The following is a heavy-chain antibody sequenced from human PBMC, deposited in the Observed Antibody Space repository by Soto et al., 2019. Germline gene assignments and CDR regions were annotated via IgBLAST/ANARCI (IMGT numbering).Heavy chain of an antibody. V-gene: IGHV3-23*01. Sequence: SGGSLRLSCAASGFTFSSYAMSWVRQAPGKGLEWVSAISGSGGSTYYADSVKGRFTISRDNSKNTLYLQMNSLRAEDTAVYYCAKDRDIVVVPAAMLDAFDIWGQGTMVTVSS. D-gene: IGHD2-2*01. CDR2: ISGSGGST. CDR3: AKDRDIVVVPAAMLDAFDI. CDR1: GFTFSSYA. J-gene: IGHJ3*02.